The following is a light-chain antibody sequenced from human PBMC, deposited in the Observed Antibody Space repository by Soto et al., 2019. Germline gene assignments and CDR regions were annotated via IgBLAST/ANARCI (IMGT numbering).Light chain of an antibody. CDR1: QTFNNY. V-gene: IGKV1-39*01. CDR3: QQSYTSQQT. J-gene: IGKJ2*01. CDR2: AAT. Sequence: DIQMPQSPSSLSASVGDTVSITCRAGQTFNNYLNWYQHKPGKVPKLLIYAATALQSGVPSRFSASVSGTDFTLTIINVQPEDCGTYYCQQSYTSQQTFGQGTKLEI.